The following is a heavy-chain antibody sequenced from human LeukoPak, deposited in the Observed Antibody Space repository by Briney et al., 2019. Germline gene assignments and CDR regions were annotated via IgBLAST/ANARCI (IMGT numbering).Heavy chain of an antibody. V-gene: IGHV3-30*02. CDR2: IWYDGSNK. CDR3: AKDNSESGAFDI. J-gene: IGHJ3*02. CDR1: GFTFSSYG. Sequence: GGSLRLSCAASGFTFSSYGMHWVRQAPDKGLEWVAVIWYDGSNKYYADSVKGRFTISRDNSKNTLYLQMNSLRAEDTAVYYCAKDNSESGAFDIWGQGTMVTVSS. D-gene: IGHD4-23*01.